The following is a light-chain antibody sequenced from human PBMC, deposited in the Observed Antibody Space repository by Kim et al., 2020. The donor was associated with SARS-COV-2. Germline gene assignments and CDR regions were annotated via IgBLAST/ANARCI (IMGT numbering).Light chain of an antibody. CDR1: SIGTKS. Sequence: SYELTQPPSVSVAPGQTAEITCGGNSIGTKSVHWYQQRPGQAPVVVIYSDRERPSGIPERFSGSNSGGTATLTLSGVEAGDEAGYYCQVWDSNSDNVVFGGGTQLTVL. CDR2: SDR. CDR3: QVWDSNSDNVV. J-gene: IGLJ2*01. V-gene: IGLV3-21*04.